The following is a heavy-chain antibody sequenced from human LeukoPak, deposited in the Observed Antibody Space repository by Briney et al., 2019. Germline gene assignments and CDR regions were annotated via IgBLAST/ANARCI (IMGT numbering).Heavy chain of an antibody. J-gene: IGHJ4*02. D-gene: IGHD3-22*01. CDR3: AREYKMAYYYDSSGYFSYFDY. CDR2: INPNSGGT. Sequence: ASVKVSCKASGYTFTGYYMHWVRQAPGQGLEWMGWINPNSGGTNYAQKFQGRVTMTRDTSISTAYMELSRLRSDDTAVYYCAREYKMAYYYDSSGYFSYFDYWGQGTLVTVSS. CDR1: GYTFTGYY. V-gene: IGHV1-2*02.